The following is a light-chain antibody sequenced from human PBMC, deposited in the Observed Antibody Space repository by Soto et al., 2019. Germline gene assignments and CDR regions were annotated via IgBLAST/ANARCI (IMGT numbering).Light chain of an antibody. CDR1: HSVSSSY. V-gene: IGKV3-20*01. Sequence: EIVLTQSPGTLSLSPGERATLSCRASHSVSSSYLAWYQQNPGQAPSLLIYGASSRATGIPDMFSGSGSGTDFTLTISRLEPEDFAVYYCQLYGSSPPYTFGQGTKLEIK. CDR3: QLYGSSPPYT. CDR2: GAS. J-gene: IGKJ2*01.